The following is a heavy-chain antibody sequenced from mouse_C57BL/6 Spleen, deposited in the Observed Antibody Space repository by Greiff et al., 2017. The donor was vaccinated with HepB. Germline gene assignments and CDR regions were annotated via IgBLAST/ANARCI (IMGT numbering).Heavy chain of an antibody. Sequence: EVKLVESGGGLVKPGGSLKLSCAASGFTFSDYGMHWVRQAPEKGLEWVAYISSGSSTIYYADTVKGRFTISRDNAKNTLFLQMTSLRSEDTAMYYCARLTMISYWYFDVWGTGTTVTVSS. D-gene: IGHD2-4*01. J-gene: IGHJ1*03. V-gene: IGHV5-17*01. CDR3: ARLTMISYWYFDV. CDR1: GFTFSDYG. CDR2: ISSGSSTI.